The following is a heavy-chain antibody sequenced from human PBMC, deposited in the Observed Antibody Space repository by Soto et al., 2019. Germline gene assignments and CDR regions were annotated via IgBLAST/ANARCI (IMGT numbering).Heavy chain of an antibody. Sequence: GGSLRLSCAASGFTFSSYAMHWVRQAPGKGLEWVAIISYDGSNKYYADSVKGRFTISRDNSRKTLYLQMNSLRAEDTAVYYCARENGDGYSYGPGFDYWGQGTLVTVSS. CDR3: ARENGDGYSYGPGFDY. CDR1: GFTFSSYA. D-gene: IGHD5-18*01. J-gene: IGHJ4*02. CDR2: ISYDGSNK. V-gene: IGHV3-30-3*01.